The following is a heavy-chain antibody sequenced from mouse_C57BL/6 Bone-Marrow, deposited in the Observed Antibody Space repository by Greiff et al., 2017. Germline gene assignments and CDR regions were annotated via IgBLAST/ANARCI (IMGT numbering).Heavy chain of an antibody. CDR1: GYTFTSCG. D-gene: IGHD1-1*01. CDR3: ARRDGSSYGFAY. CDR2: INPYSGDT. Sequence: VQLQQSGAELAKPGASVKLSCKASGYTFTSCGMHWVKQRPGQGLEWIGSINPYSGDTKYNKKFKDEATLTADKSSSTAYMQLSSLPYEDSAVYYCARRDGSSYGFAYWGQGTPVTVSA. V-gene: IGHV1-7*01. J-gene: IGHJ3*01.